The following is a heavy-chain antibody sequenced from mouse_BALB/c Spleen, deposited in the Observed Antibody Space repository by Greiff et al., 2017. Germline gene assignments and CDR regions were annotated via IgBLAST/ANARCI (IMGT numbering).Heavy chain of an antibody. J-gene: IGHJ3*01. D-gene: IGHD4-1*02. V-gene: IGHV14-3*02. CDR2: IDPANGNT. CDR1: GFNIKDTY. Sequence: EVQVVESGAELVKPGASVKLSCTASGFNIKDTYMHWVKQRPEQGLEWIGRIDPANGNTKYDPKFQGKATITADTSSNTAYLQLSSLTSEDTAVYYCARSQLGRGFAYWGQGTLVTVSA. CDR3: ARSQLGRGFAY.